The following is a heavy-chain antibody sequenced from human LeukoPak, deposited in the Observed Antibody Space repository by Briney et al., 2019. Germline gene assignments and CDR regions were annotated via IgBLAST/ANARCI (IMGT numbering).Heavy chain of an antibody. CDR3: ASGRSSGWYRGMDV. Sequence: GASVKVSCKASGGTFSSYAISWVRQAPGQGLEWMGGIIPIFGTANYAQKFQGRVTITTDESTSTAYMELSSLRSDDTAVYYCASGRSSGWYRGMDVWGQGTTVTVSS. D-gene: IGHD6-19*01. V-gene: IGHV1-69*05. CDR1: GGTFSSYA. J-gene: IGHJ6*02. CDR2: IIPIFGTA.